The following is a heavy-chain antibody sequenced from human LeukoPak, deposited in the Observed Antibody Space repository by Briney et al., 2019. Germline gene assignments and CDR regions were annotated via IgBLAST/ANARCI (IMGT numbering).Heavy chain of an antibody. CDR2: IYYSGST. V-gene: IGHV4-59*08. D-gene: IGHD3-22*01. Sequence: SETLSLTCAVYGGSFSGYYWSWIRQPPGKGLEWIGYIYYSGSTNYNPSLKSRVTISVDTSKNQFSLKLSSVTAADTAVYYCARLLYDSSGYYYKIGWFDPWGQGTLVTVSS. CDR1: GGSFSGYY. J-gene: IGHJ5*02. CDR3: ARLLYDSSGYYYKIGWFDP.